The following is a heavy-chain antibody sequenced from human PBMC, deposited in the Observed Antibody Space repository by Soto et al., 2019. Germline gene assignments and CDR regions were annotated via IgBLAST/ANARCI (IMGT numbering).Heavy chain of an antibody. CDR2: IRSKANSYAT. J-gene: IGHJ6*02. V-gene: IGHV3-73*01. CDR3: TRRSALVMDV. Sequence: GGSLRLSCAASGFTFSGSAMHWVRQASGKGLEWVGRIRSKANSYATGYAASVKGRFTISRDDSKNTAYLQMNSLKTEATDVYCCTRRSALVMDVWGQGTTVTVSS. D-gene: IGHD3-16*01. CDR1: GFTFSGSA.